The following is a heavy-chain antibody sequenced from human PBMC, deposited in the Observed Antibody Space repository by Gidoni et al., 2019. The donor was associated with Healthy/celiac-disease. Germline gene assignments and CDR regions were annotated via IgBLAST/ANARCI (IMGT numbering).Heavy chain of an antibody. D-gene: IGHD6-19*01. J-gene: IGHJ4*02. CDR3: ARGQAGGIAVAGTRGFDY. Sequence: QVQLQQLGAGLLKPSETLSLTCAVYGGSFSGYYWSWIRQPPGKGLEWIGEINHSGSTNYNPSLKSRVTISVDTSKNQFSLKLSSVTAADTAVYYCARGQAGGIAVAGTRGFDYWGQGTLVTVSS. CDR1: GGSFSGYY. CDR2: INHSGST. V-gene: IGHV4-34*01.